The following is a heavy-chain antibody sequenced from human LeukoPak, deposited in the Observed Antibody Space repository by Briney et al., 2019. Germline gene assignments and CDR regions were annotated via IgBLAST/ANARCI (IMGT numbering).Heavy chain of an antibody. D-gene: IGHD3-16*02. CDR2: IGSSNTI. J-gene: IGHJ4*02. V-gene: IGHV3-11*04. CDR1: GFTFSDYY. Sequence: GGSLRLSCAASGFTFSDYYMSWIRQAPGKGLEWLSYIGSSNTIYSADSVKGRFTISRDNAKNSLYLQMNSLRAEDTAVYYCARGSFLITFGGLIVWGQGTLVTISS. CDR3: ARGSFLITFGGLIV.